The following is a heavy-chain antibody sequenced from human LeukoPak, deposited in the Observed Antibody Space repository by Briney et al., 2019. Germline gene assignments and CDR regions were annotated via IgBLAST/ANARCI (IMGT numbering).Heavy chain of an antibody. Sequence: ASVKVSCKASGYTFTGYYMHWVRQAPGQGLEWMGWISAYNGNTNYAQRLQGRVTMTTDTSTSTAYMELRSLRSDDTAVYYCATPLGYCSGGSCYSEAFDIWGQGTMVTVSS. CDR1: GYTFTGYY. D-gene: IGHD2-15*01. CDR3: ATPLGYCSGGSCYSEAFDI. V-gene: IGHV1-18*04. CDR2: ISAYNGNT. J-gene: IGHJ3*02.